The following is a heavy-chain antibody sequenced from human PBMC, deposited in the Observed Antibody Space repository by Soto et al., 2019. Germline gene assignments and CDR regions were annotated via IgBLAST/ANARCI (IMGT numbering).Heavy chain of an antibody. D-gene: IGHD2-8*01. CDR3: ARDIGYSNHGVCLYKWFDP. CDR2: IYHSGST. Sequence: SETLSLTCAVSGYSISSGYYWGWIRQPPGKGLEWIGSIYHSGSTYYNPSLKSRVTISVDTSKNQFSLKLSSVTAADTAVYYCARDIGYSNHGVCLYKWFDPWGQGTLVTVSS. CDR1: GYSISSGYY. V-gene: IGHV4-38-2*02. J-gene: IGHJ5*02.